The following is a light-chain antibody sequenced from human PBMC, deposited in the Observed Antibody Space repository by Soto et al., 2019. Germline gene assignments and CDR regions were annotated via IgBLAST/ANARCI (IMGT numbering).Light chain of an antibody. CDR3: AAWDDSLKGWV. CDR1: SSNIGIRT. CDR2: KNN. Sequence: QSVLTQPPLASGTPGQRVTISCSGSSSNIGIRTVNWYQQVPGTAPKLLIYKNNFRPSGVPDRFSGSKSGTSASLAISGLQSADEADYYCAAWDDSLKGWVFGGGTKLTVL. J-gene: IGLJ3*02. V-gene: IGLV1-44*01.